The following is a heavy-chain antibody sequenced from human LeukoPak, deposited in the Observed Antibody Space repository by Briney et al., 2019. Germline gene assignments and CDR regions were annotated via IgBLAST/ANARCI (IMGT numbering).Heavy chain of an antibody. J-gene: IGHJ5*02. CDR2: IYTSGST. V-gene: IGHV4-61*02. CDR1: GGSISSGSYY. Sequence: PSETLSLTCTVPGGSISSGSYYWSWIRQPAGKGLEWIGRIYTSGSTNYNPSLKSRVTISVDTSKNQFSLKLSSVTAADTAVYYCAREAYYYDSSGYLNWFDPWGQGTLVTVSS. CDR3: AREAYYYDSSGYLNWFDP. D-gene: IGHD3-22*01.